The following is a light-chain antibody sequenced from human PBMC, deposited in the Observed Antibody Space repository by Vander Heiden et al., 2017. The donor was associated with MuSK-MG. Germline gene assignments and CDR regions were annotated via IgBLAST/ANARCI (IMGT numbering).Light chain of an antibody. CDR3: QHYEGWSGA. Sequence: EIVMTPSPATLSVSPGESATLSCRASQSVRTYLAWYQQRPGQSPRLLIYGASTRATGIPDRFSGSGSGTEFTLTIDYLQPEDFAVYHCQHYEGWSGAFGQGTKVEIK. J-gene: IGKJ1*01. CDR1: QSVRTY. CDR2: GAS. V-gene: IGKV3-15*01.